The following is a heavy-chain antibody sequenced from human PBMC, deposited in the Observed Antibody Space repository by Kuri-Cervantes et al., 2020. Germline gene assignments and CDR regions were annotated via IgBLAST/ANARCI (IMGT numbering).Heavy chain of an antibody. CDR2: ISAYNGNT. CDR1: GYTFSSYG. J-gene: IGHJ2*01. CDR3: ARVPIAAAVNYWYFDL. V-gene: IGHV1-18*01. D-gene: IGHD6-13*01. Sequence: SVKVSCKASGYTFSSYGITWVRQAPGQGLEWMGWISAYNGNTNYAQKLQGRVTMTTDTSTSTAYMELRSLRSDDTAVYYCARVPIAAAVNYWYFDLWGRGTLVTVSS.